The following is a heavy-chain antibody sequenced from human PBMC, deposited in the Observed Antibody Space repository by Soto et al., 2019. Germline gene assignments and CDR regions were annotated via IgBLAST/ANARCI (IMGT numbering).Heavy chain of an antibody. CDR3: ARPGAYYGSGVGGSAI. CDR1: GYRCATYW. V-gene: IGHV5-51*01. Sequence: VQSLKVSCKGAGYRCATYWSGWVRQMPWKGLEWMCIIYPSDSDTKYSPSFQGQVTISGDKSISAAYVQLSSLEASDTPIYYCARPGAYYGSGVGGSAIWRHGTMVTVSS. J-gene: IGHJ3*02. CDR2: IYPSDSDT. D-gene: IGHD3-10*01.